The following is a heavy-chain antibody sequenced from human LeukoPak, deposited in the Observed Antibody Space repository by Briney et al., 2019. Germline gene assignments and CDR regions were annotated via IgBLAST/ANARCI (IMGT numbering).Heavy chain of an antibody. J-gene: IGHJ4*02. V-gene: IGHV1-18*01. D-gene: IGHD3-10*01. Sequence: ASVKVSCKASGYTFTNYGITWVRQAPGQGLEGMGWIGAYNGNTNYAQKLQGRVTMTTDTSTSTAYMELRSLRSDDTAVYYCARTYHYGSGSYYNQFDYWGQGTLVTVSS. CDR1: GYTFTNYG. CDR2: IGAYNGNT. CDR3: ARTYHYGSGSYYNQFDY.